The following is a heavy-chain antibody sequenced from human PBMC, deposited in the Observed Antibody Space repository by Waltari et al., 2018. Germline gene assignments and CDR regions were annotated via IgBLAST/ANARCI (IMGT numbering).Heavy chain of an antibody. J-gene: IGHJ4*02. CDR2: SYYSGST. Sequence: QLQLQESGPGLVKPSETLSLTCTVSGGSISSSSYYWGWIRQPPGKGLEWIGSSYYSGSTYYHPSLKSRVTISVDTSKNQFSLKLSSVTAADTAVYYCARQGAESSAPADYWGQGTLVTVSS. V-gene: IGHV4-39*01. CDR3: ARQGAESSAPADY. D-gene: IGHD6-25*01. CDR1: GGSISSSSYY.